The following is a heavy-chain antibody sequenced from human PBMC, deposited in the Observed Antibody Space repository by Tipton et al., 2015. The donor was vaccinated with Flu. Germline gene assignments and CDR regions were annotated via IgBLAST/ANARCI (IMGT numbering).Heavy chain of an antibody. V-gene: IGHV3-7*01. CDR1: GFTFSSYW. D-gene: IGHD1-26*01. Sequence: SLRLSCAASGFTFSSYWMRWVRQAPGKGLEWVANIKQDGSEKYYVDSVKGRFTISRDNAENSLSLQMNRLRVDDTAVYYCARHTGTYWWFDPWGQGTLVTVSA. J-gene: IGHJ5*02. CDR2: IKQDGSEK. CDR3: ARHTGTYWWFDP.